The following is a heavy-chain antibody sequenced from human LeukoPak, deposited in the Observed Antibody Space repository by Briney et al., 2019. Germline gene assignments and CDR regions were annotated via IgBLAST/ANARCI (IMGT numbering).Heavy chain of an antibody. Sequence: SVKASCKASGGTFSSYAISWVRQAPGQGLEWMGGIIPIFGTANYAQKFQGRVTITTDESTSTAYMELSSLRSEDTAVYYCARDDSSIAARGANYYYYYMDVWGKGTTVTVSS. CDR3: ARDDSSIAARGANYYYYYMDV. CDR2: IIPIFGTA. V-gene: IGHV1-69*05. CDR1: GGTFSSYA. D-gene: IGHD6-6*01. J-gene: IGHJ6*03.